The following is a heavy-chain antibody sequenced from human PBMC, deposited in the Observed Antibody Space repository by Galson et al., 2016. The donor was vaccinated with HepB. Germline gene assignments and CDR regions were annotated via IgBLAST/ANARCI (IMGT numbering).Heavy chain of an antibody. CDR3: ARGGYSDTWYDYYGMDV. CDR1: GFTFSDHY. D-gene: IGHD1-26*01. Sequence: SLRLSCAASGFTFSDHYMDWVRRAPGKGLEWVSRMNSDGIRTSHAASVAGRFTISRDNAKNTLYLQMNSLRVEDTAVYFCARGGYSDTWYDYYGMDVWGQGTTVTVSS. CDR2: MNSDGIRT. J-gene: IGHJ6*02. V-gene: IGHV3-74*01.